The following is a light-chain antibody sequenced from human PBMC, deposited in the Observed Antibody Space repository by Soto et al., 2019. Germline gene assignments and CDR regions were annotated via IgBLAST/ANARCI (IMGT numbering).Light chain of an antibody. CDR1: QNIHTY. Sequence: DIQMTQSQSSLSASVGDRVSITCRALQNIHTYLNWYQQKPGNAPQVLIYSASSLQSGVPPRFSGSGSGTDFTLTINSLQPEDFATYFCQQSYSFPYTFGRGTKLEIK. CDR2: SAS. V-gene: IGKV1-39*01. CDR3: QQSYSFPYT. J-gene: IGKJ2*01.